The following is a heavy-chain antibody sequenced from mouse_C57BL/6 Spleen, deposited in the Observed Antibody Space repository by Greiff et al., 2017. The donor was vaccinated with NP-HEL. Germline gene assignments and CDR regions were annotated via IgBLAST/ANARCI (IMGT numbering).Heavy chain of an antibody. CDR2: IWRGGST. Sequence: VQLVESGPGLVQPSQSLSITCTVSGFSLTSYGVHWVRQSPGKGLEWLGVIWRGGSTDYNAAFMSRLSITKDNSKSQVFFKMNRLQADDTAIYYSAKKGYYGAMDYWGQGTSVTVSS. CDR3: AKKGYYGAMDY. J-gene: IGHJ4*01. D-gene: IGHD2-1*01. CDR1: GFSLTSYG. V-gene: IGHV2-5*01.